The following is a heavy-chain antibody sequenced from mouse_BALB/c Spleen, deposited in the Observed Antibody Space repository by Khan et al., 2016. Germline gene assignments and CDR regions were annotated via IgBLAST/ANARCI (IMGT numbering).Heavy chain of an antibody. CDR2: INTYSGES. J-gene: IGHJ1*01. V-gene: IGHV9-3-1*01. Sequence: QIQLVQSGPELKKPGKTVKISCKASGYTFTNYGMNWVKQAPGKGLKWMGWINTYSGESTYADDFKGRFAFSLETSANTAYLQSNNLKNEDTATXFCARYRYYYGSSRYFDVWGAGTTVTVSS. D-gene: IGHD1-1*01. CDR1: GYTFTNYG. CDR3: ARYRYYYGSSRYFDV.